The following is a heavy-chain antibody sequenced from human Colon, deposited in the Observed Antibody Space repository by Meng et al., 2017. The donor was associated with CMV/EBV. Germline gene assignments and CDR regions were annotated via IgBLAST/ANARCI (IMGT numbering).Heavy chain of an antibody. CDR3: TRGQFFSDY. V-gene: IGHV1-8*01. CDR2: MNPYNGNT. CDR1: GYTFTSYE. J-gene: IGHJ4*02. Sequence: QVQLVQSGAEVKRPGASVKISCKASGYTFTSYEITWVRQAPGQGLEWMGYMNPYNGNTGYVQKFQGRVTMTRDTSISTAYMELSSLRSDDTAVDYCTRGQFFSDYWGQGTLVTVSS. D-gene: IGHD6-19*01.